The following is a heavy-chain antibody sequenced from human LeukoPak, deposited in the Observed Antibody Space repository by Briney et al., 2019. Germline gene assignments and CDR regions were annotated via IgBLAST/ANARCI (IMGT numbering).Heavy chain of an antibody. Sequence: GGSLRLSCAASAFTFSNFGFHWVRQAPGKGLEWVAFIWYDGSNQYYADSVKGRFTISRDKSKNTLYLQMNSLRADDTAVYYCARDRANYYVDYWGQGTLVTVSS. D-gene: IGHD3-10*01. V-gene: IGHV3-33*01. CDR3: ARDRANYYVDY. CDR2: IWYDGSNQ. CDR1: AFTFSNFG. J-gene: IGHJ4*02.